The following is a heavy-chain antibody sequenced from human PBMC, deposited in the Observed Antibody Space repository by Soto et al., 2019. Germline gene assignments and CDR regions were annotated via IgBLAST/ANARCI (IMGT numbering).Heavy chain of an antibody. J-gene: IGHJ4*02. CDR3: ARATLVVVPAAIYPKGFDD. Sequence: GSLRLSCAASGFTFSSYSMNWVRQAPGKGLEWVSSISSRSSYIYYADSVKGRFTISRDKAKNSLYLQMNSLRAEDTAVYYCARATLVVVPAAIYPKGFDDWGQGTLVTVSS. V-gene: IGHV3-21*01. CDR2: ISSRSSYI. D-gene: IGHD2-2*01. CDR1: GFTFSSYS.